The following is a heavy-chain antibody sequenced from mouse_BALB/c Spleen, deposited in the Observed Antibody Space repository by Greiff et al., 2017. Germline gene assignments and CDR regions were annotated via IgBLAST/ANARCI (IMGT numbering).Heavy chain of an antibody. D-gene: IGHD1-3*01. V-gene: IGHV1-4*02. J-gene: IGHJ4*01. CDR2: INPSSGYT. Sequence: QVQLQQSAAELARPGASVKMSCKASGYTFTSYTMHWVKQRPGQGLEWIGYINPSSGYTEYNQKFKDKTTLTADKSSSTAYMQLSSLTSEDSAVYYCARKESSLYAMDYWGQGTSVTVSS. CDR1: GYTFTSYT. CDR3: ARKESSLYAMDY.